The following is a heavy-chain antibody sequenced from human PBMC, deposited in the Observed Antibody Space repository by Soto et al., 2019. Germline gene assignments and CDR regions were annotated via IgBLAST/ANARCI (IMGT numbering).Heavy chain of an antibody. V-gene: IGHV4-30-4*01. CDR1: GGSISRGNYY. D-gene: IGHD3-22*01. CDR2: IHYSGST. J-gene: IGHJ4*02. Sequence: QVQLQESGPGLVKPSQTLSLICTVSGGSISRGNYYWSWIRQPPGKGLEWIGYIHYSGSTYYNPSLKSRVTISVDTSKNQFSLNLSSVTAADTAVYYCAGYYDGDGYYFFDYWGQGTLVTVSS. CDR3: AGYYDGDGYYFFDY.